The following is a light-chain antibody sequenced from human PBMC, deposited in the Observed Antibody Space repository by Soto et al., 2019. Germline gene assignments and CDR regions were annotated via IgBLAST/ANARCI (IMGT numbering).Light chain of an antibody. CDR3: QQYTNAHGIT. CDR2: AAS. Sequence: EIALTQSPGTLSLSPGESATLSCRASQGVGNKYLAWYQQRPGQDPSLLIYAASSRATGVPDRFSVSGSGTDFTLTISRLEPEDFAVYYCQQYTNAHGITFGQGTRLEIK. CDR1: QGVGNKY. V-gene: IGKV3-20*01. J-gene: IGKJ5*01.